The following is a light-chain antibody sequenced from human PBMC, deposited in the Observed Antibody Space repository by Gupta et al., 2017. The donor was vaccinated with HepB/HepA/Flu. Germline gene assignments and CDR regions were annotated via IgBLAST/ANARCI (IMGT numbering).Light chain of an antibody. Sequence: SYELTQPPSVSVSPGQTARITCSGDALPKQYAYWYQQKPGQAPVLVIYKDSERPSGIPERFSGSSSGNTVTLTIXGXKAEDEXDYYCQSADSSGTYWVFGGGTKLTVL. CDR3: QSADSSGTYWV. CDR2: KDS. CDR1: ALPKQY. J-gene: IGLJ2*01. V-gene: IGLV3-25*03.